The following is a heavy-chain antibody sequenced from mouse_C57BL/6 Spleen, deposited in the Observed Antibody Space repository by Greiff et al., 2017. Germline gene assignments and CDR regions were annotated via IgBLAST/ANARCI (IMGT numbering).Heavy chain of an antibody. CDR1: GYAFSSYW. CDR3: ARSYYGSSRYFDV. D-gene: IGHD1-1*01. CDR2: FYPGDGDT. J-gene: IGHJ1*03. V-gene: IGHV1-80*01. Sequence: VQLQQSGAELVKPGASVKISCKASGYAFSSYWMNWVKQRPGKGLEWIGQFYPGDGDTNYNGKFKGKATLTVDKSSSTAYMQLSSLTSEDSAVDYCARSYYGSSRYFDVWGTGTTVTVSS.